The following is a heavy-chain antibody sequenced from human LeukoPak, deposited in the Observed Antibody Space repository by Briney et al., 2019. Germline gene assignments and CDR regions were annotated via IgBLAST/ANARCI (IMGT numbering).Heavy chain of an antibody. CDR2: ISSSSSYI. Sequence: GGSLRLSCAASGFTFRSYSMNWVRQAPGKGLEWVSSISSSSSYIYYADSVKGRFTISRDNAKNSLYLQMNSLRAEDTAVYYCAKDRMAPTVIPRWFDYWGQGTLVTVSS. V-gene: IGHV3-21*01. D-gene: IGHD4-17*01. J-gene: IGHJ4*02. CDR3: AKDRMAPTVIPRWFDY. CDR1: GFTFRSYS.